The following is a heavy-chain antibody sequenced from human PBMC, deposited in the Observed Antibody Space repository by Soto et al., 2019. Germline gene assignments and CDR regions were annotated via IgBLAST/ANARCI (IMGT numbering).Heavy chain of an antibody. D-gene: IGHD2-15*01. Sequence: SVKVSCKASGGTFSSYAISWVRQAPGQGLERMGGIIPIFGTANYAQKFQGRVTITADESTSTAYMELSSLRSEDTAVYYCAFRYCSGGSCYPEVWFDPWGQGTLVTVSS. CDR1: GGTFSSYA. CDR3: AFRYCSGGSCYPEVWFDP. V-gene: IGHV1-69*13. CDR2: IIPIFGTA. J-gene: IGHJ5*02.